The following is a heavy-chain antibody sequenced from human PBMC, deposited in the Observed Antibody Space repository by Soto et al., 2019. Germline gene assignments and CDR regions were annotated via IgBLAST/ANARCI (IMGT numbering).Heavy chain of an antibody. CDR1: GYSISSGYY. Sequence: SETLSLTCAVSGYSISSGYYWDWIRQPPGKGLEWIGSIYHSGSTYYNPSLKSRVTISVDTSKNQFSLKLSSVTAADTAVYYCATIPSEDFDYWGQGTLVTVSS. CDR2: IYHSGST. V-gene: IGHV4-38-2*01. J-gene: IGHJ4*02. CDR3: ATIPSEDFDY. D-gene: IGHD1-26*01.